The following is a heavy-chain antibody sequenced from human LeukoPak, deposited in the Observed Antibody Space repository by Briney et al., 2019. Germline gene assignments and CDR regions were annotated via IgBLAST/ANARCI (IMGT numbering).Heavy chain of an antibody. CDR3: ARLTTLVRGVIIGFDY. Sequence: GESLKISCKGSGHSFTNYWIGWVRQMPGKGLEWMRIIYPGDSDTRYSPSFQGQVTISADKSISTAYLQWSSLKASDSAMYYCARLTTLVRGVIIGFDYWGQGTLVTVSS. CDR2: IYPGDSDT. J-gene: IGHJ4*02. D-gene: IGHD3-10*01. V-gene: IGHV5-51*01. CDR1: GHSFTNYW.